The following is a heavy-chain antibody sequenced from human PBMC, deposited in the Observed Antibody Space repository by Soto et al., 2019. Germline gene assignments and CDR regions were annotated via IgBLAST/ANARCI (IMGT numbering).Heavy chain of an antibody. J-gene: IGHJ6*02. CDR3: AKDHARYYDFRSGPGRYGMDV. D-gene: IGHD3-3*01. V-gene: IGHV3-30*18. CDR1: GXIFSSYW. Sequence: GSLRLSCAASGXIFSSYWMHWVRRAPGKGMELGAIISYDGSNKYYGDSVKCGFSISRDNSKNTLYLQMNRLRAEDTDLYYCAKDHARYYDFRSGPGRYGMDVWGQGTTGTVS. CDR2: ISYDGSNK.